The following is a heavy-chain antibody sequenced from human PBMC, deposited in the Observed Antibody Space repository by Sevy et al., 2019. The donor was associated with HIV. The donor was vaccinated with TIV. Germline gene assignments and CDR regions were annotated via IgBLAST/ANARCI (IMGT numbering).Heavy chain of an antibody. V-gene: IGHV3-23*01. J-gene: IGHJ4*02. CDR1: GFTFNNYV. Sequence: GGSLRLSCAASGFTFNNYVMSWVRQAPGKGLEWVSAISGSGDSTNYADSVKGRFTISRDNSKNTLYLQMNSLRAEDTAVYYCAKDRGVYSSSSLFDYWGQGTLVTVSS. CDR2: ISGSGDST. D-gene: IGHD6-6*01. CDR3: AKDRGVYSSSSLFDY.